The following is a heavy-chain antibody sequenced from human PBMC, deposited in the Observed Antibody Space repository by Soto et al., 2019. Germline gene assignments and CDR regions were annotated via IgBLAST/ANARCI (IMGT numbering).Heavy chain of an antibody. D-gene: IGHD3-10*01. CDR1: GYSFTSYW. V-gene: IGHV5-51*01. CDR3: ATRPCFGVLPSSSEDV. Sequence: WDSLKISCKSSGYSFTSYWIGWVRQMPGKGPESMGVIYPGDSDTRYSPSFQGQVTISADNSISTAYLQGSSLKASDTAMDYCATRPCFGVLPSSSEDVWAQGTSLTVS. CDR2: IYPGDSDT. J-gene: IGHJ6*02.